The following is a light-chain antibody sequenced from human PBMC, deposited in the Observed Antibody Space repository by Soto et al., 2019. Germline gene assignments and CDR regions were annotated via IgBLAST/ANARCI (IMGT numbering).Light chain of an antibody. V-gene: IGKV3-20*01. CDR1: QSVSSSY. CDR3: HQYGYSLWT. Sequence: EIVLTQSPGALSLSPGERATRSCRASQSVSSSYLAWYQQKPGQAPRLLIYGASSRATGIPDRFSGSGSGTDFTLTISRLEPEDFALYYCHQYGYSLWTFGQGTKVDIK. CDR2: GAS. J-gene: IGKJ1*01.